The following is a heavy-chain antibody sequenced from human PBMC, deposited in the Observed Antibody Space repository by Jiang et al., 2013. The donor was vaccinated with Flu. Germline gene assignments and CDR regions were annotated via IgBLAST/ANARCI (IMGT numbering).Heavy chain of an antibody. CDR1: GYNFNSYW. Sequence: GAEVKKPGESLKISCKGSGYNFNSYWIGWVCQMPGKGLEWMGVFYPGDSETRYSPSFQGQVTISADKAISTAYLQWSSLKASDTAMYYCARLGRGSGIGANDAFDIWGQGTTVTVSS. CDR2: FYPGDSET. V-gene: IGHV5-51*01. J-gene: IGHJ3*02. CDR3: ARLGRGSGIGANDAFDI. D-gene: IGHD3-10*01.